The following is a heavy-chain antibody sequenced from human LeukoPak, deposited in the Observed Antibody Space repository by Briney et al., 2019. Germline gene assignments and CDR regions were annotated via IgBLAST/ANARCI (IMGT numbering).Heavy chain of an antibody. CDR2: INHSGST. Sequence: SETLSLTCAVYGGSFSGYYWSWIRQPPGKGLEWIGEINHSGSTNYNPSLKSRVTISVDTSKNQFSLKLSSVTAADTAVYYCARAYYYDSSGYYPPRFDYWGQGTLVTVSS. J-gene: IGHJ4*02. CDR1: GGSFSGYY. CDR3: ARAYYYDSSGYYPPRFDY. V-gene: IGHV4-34*01. D-gene: IGHD3-22*01.